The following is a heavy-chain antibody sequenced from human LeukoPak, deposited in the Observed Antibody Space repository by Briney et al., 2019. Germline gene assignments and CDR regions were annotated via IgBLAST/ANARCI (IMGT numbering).Heavy chain of an antibody. CDR1: GYTFNNYG. V-gene: IGHV3-30*02. CDR3: AKDSAFYYIDV. D-gene: IGHD3-10*01. CDR2: IRYNGNNQ. Sequence: GGSLRLSCAASGYTFNNYGMHWVRQAPGKGLEWVAFIRYNGNNQYYADSVKGRFTISRDNSKNTLYLQRNSLKGDDTAVYYCAKDSAFYYIDVWGKGTTVIISS. J-gene: IGHJ6*03.